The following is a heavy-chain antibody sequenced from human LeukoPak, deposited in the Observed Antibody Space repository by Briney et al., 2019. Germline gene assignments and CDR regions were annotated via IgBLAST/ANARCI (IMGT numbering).Heavy chain of an antibody. D-gene: IGHD3-22*01. CDR3: ADLGTTYYYDRSTY. Sequence: GGSLRLSCAASGFTFSSYAMSWVRQAPGKGLEWVSGISSSGGSPYYADSVQGRFTISRDNSKNTLFLQMTGLRAEDTAVYYCADLGTTYYYDRSTYWGQETLVAVSS. J-gene: IGHJ4*02. CDR1: GFTFSSYA. CDR2: ISSSGGSP. V-gene: IGHV3-23*01.